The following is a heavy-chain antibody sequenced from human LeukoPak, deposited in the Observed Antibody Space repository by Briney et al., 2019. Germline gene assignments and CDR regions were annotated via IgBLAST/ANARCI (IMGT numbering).Heavy chain of an antibody. CDR3: ARASTLIVVVPAANPDY. D-gene: IGHD2-2*01. Sequence: SETLSLTCTVSGGSISSYYWSWIRQPPGKGLEWIGYIYYSGSTNYNPSLKSRVTISVDTSKNQFSLKLSSVTAADTAVYYCARASTLIVVVPAANPDYWGQGTLVTVSS. J-gene: IGHJ4*02. V-gene: IGHV4-59*01. CDR2: IYYSGST. CDR1: GGSISSYY.